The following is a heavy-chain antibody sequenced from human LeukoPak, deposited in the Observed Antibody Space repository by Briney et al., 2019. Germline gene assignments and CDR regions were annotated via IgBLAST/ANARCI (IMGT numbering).Heavy chain of an antibody. Sequence: SETLSLACTVSGGSISSTSYYWGWIRQPPGKGLEWIGSIYYSGTTYYNPSLKSRLTISIDTSKNQIFLRLSSVTAADTAVYYCARHGGPYYYDRSGYFDSWGQGTPVTVSS. CDR1: GGSISSTSYY. J-gene: IGHJ4*02. CDR2: IYYSGTT. D-gene: IGHD3-22*01. CDR3: ARHGGPYYYDRSGYFDS. V-gene: IGHV4-39*01.